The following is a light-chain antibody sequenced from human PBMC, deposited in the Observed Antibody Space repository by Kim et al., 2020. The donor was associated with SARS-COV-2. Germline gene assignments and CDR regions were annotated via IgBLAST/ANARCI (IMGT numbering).Light chain of an antibody. Sequence: APGKTARITCGGKNIGSKSVHWYQQKPGQAPVLVIYYDSDRPSGIPERFSGSNSGNTATLTISRVEAGDEADYYCQVWESSSDHVVFGGGTQLTVL. CDR3: QVWESSSDHVV. CDR1: NIGSKS. CDR2: YDS. J-gene: IGLJ2*01. V-gene: IGLV3-21*01.